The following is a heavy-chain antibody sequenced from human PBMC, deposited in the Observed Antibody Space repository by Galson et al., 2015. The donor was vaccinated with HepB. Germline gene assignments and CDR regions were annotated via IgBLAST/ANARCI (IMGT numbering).Heavy chain of an antibody. Sequence: SPRLSRAGPGFTFGELGKHWGPQGPGEGLGWGSGIRWERGRVGYADSVKGRFTISRDNAKNSLYLQMNSLRAEDTALYYCAKDRDILTGYYRKSDAFDIWGQGTMVTVSS. CDR3: AKDRDILTGYYRKSDAFDI. D-gene: IGHD3-9*01. V-gene: IGHV3-9*01. J-gene: IGHJ3*02. CDR2: IRWERGRV. CDR1: GFTFGELG.